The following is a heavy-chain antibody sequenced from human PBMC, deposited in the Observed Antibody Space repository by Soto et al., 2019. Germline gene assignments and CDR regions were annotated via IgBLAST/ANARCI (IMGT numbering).Heavy chain of an antibody. V-gene: IGHV1-69*06. CDR1: GGTFSSYA. J-gene: IGHJ4*02. Sequence: ASVKVSCKASGGTFSSYAISWVRQAPGQGLEWMGGISPIFGTANYAQKFQGRVTITADKSTSTAYMELSSLRSEDTAVYYRARVSHLFDTDLVTGVSDYRRQGNLVT. CDR3: ARVSHLFDTDLVTGVSDY. CDR2: ISPIFGTA. D-gene: IGHD5-18*01.